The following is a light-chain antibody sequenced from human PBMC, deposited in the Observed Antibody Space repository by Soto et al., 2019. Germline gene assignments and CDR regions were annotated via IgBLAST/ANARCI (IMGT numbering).Light chain of an antibody. V-gene: IGKV1-5*03. CDR3: QQYNTYWT. Sequence: DIQMTQSPSTLSASVGDRVTLTCRASQSISTFLAWYQQKPGRAPKLLIFRASSLESGVPSRFSGSGSGTEFTLTISSLQTDEFATYYCQQYNTYWTFGQGTKVEVK. J-gene: IGKJ1*01. CDR1: QSISTF. CDR2: RAS.